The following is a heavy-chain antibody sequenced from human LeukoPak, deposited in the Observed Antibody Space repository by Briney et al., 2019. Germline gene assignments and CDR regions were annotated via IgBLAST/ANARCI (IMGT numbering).Heavy chain of an antibody. J-gene: IGHJ4*02. CDR1: GFTFSSYA. Sequence: GGSLRLSCAASGFTFSSYAMSWVRQAPGKGLEWVSAISGSGGSTYYADSVKGRFTISRDNSKSTLYLQMNSLRAEDTAVYYCAKDLSLAYCGGDCNEDYWGQGTLVTVSS. CDR2: ISGSGGST. D-gene: IGHD2-21*02. CDR3: AKDLSLAYCGGDCNEDY. V-gene: IGHV3-23*01.